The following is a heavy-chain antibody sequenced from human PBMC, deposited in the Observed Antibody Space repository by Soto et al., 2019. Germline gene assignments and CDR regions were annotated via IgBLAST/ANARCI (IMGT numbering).Heavy chain of an antibody. CDR3: ARGALSTGGWVGP. Sequence: PSDTPSLTCTLSGGSIHSGGFTWSWIPQHARKRLEWVGYIYGSGSTYYNPSLRSRLTRSVDTSKNLFSLELNSVTSADTAVYYCARGALSTGGWVGPWGQGTLVTVA. V-gene: IGHV4-31*03. CDR1: GGSIHSGGFT. J-gene: IGHJ5*02. CDR2: IYGSGST.